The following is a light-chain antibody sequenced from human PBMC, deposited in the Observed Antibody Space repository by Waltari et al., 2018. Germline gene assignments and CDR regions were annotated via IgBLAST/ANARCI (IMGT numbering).Light chain of an antibody. CDR3: QQSYSAPPS. CDR1: QTISNN. Sequence: DIQMTQSPSSLSASLGDRVTITCRARQTISNNLNWYQHRPGKVPKPLIYAATFLQSGVPSRFSGSGSGTDFTLTIRSLQPEDFVFYFCQQSYSAPPSFGGGTKVDVK. CDR2: AAT. V-gene: IGKV1-39*01. J-gene: IGKJ4*01.